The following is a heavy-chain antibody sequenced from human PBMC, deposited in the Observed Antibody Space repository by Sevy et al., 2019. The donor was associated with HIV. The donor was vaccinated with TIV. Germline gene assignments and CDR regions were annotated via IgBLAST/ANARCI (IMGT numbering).Heavy chain of an antibody. Sequence: GGSLRLSCAASGFTFSSYAMHWVRQAPGKGLEWVAVISYDGSNKYYADSVKGRFTISGDNSKNTLYLQMNSLRAEDTAVYYCARASGGLRGGGMDVWGQGTTVTVSS. D-gene: IGHD3-10*01. V-gene: IGHV3-30-3*01. CDR1: GFTFSSYA. CDR2: ISYDGSNK. J-gene: IGHJ6*02. CDR3: ARASGGLRGGGMDV.